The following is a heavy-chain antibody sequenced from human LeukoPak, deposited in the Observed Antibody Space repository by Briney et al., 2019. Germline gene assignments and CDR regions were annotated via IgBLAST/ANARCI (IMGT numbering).Heavy chain of an antibody. J-gene: IGHJ4*02. CDR2: ISYDGSNK. CDR3: ARARAETLDY. Sequence: GGSLRLSCAASGFTFSSYAMHWVREAPGKGLEWVAVISYDGSNKYYADSVKGRFTISRDNSKNTLYLQMNSLRAEDTAVYYCARARAETLDYWGQGTLVTVFS. CDR1: GFTFSSYA. D-gene: IGHD5-24*01. V-gene: IGHV3-30-3*01.